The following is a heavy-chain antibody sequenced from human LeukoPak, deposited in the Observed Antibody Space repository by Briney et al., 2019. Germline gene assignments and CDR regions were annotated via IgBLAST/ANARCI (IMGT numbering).Heavy chain of an antibody. CDR2: INPNSGGT. CDR1: GYTFTGYY. Sequence: GASVKVSCKASGYTFTGYYMHWVRQAPGQGLEWKGWINPNSGGTSYAQKFQGRVTMTRDTSISTAYMELSRLRSDDTAVYYCARIFLEWLWISGDAFDIWGQGTMVTVSS. CDR3: ARIFLEWLWISGDAFDI. D-gene: IGHD3-3*01. V-gene: IGHV1-2*02. J-gene: IGHJ3*02.